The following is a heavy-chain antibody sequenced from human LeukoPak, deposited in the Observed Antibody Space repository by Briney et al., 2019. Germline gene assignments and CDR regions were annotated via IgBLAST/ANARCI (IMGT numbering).Heavy chain of an antibody. CDR3: ASEDYYDSSGI. Sequence: SETLSLTCTVSGGSISSGDYYWSWIRQPPGKGLEWIGYIYHSGSTYYNPSLKSRVTISVDRSKNQFSLKLSSVTAADTAVYYCASEDYYDSSGIWGQGTLVTVSS. CDR1: GGSISSGDYY. V-gene: IGHV4-30-2*01. CDR2: IYHSGST. J-gene: IGHJ4*02. D-gene: IGHD3-22*01.